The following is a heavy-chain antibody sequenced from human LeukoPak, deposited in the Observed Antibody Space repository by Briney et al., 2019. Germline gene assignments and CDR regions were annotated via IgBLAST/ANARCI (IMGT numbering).Heavy chain of an antibody. J-gene: IGHJ5*01. Sequence: PGGSLRLSCAASGFPFSTHSLNWVRQAPGKGLEWVSSISGGGDFIYYGDSVKGRFTMSRDNAKNSLHLQMDSLRAEDTAVYYCVRDKYDRCNYAYFPSWGHGTLVTVSS. CDR3: VRDKYDRCNYAYFPS. CDR1: GFPFSTHS. V-gene: IGHV3-21*01. CDR2: ISGGGDFI. D-gene: IGHD3-22*01.